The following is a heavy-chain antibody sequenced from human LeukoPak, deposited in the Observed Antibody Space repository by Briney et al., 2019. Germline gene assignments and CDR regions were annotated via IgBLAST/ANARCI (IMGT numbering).Heavy chain of an antibody. Sequence: PGGSLRLSCAASGFTFSSYGMHWVRQAPGKGLECVAFIRYDGSNKYYADSVKGRFTISRDNSKNTLYLQMNSLRAEDTAVYYCAKGVLGYCSGGSCYLDYWGQGTLVTVSS. CDR3: AKGVLGYCSGGSCYLDY. J-gene: IGHJ4*02. V-gene: IGHV3-30*02. D-gene: IGHD2-15*01. CDR1: GFTFSSYG. CDR2: IRYDGSNK.